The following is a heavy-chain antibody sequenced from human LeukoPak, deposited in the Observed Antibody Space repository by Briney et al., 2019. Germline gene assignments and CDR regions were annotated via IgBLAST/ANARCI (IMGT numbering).Heavy chain of an antibody. CDR3: ARFKVGSNTTQKNAFDI. CDR2: ISFDATKE. Sequence: GGSLRLSCAASGFTFSNYAMHWVRQAPGKGLKWVAVISFDATKEYFAKSVKGRFTISRDNSKSTLFLQMDSLRVEDTALYFCARFKVGSNTTQKNAFDIWGRGTVVTVSS. J-gene: IGHJ3*02. CDR1: GFTFSNYA. V-gene: IGHV3-30*01. D-gene: IGHD1-26*01.